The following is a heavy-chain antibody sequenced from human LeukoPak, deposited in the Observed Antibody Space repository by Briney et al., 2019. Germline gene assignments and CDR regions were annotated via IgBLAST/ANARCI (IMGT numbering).Heavy chain of an antibody. CDR1: GFTFSSYS. D-gene: IGHD6-13*01. CDR3: ARDGTAAEDY. CDR2: INSSSSYI. V-gene: IGHV3-21*01. J-gene: IGHJ4*02. Sequence: GGSLRLSCAASGFTFSSYSMNWVRQAPGKGLEWVSSINSSSSYIYYADSVKGRFTISRDNAKNSLYLQMNSLRAEDTAVYYCARDGTAAEDYWGQGTLVTVSS.